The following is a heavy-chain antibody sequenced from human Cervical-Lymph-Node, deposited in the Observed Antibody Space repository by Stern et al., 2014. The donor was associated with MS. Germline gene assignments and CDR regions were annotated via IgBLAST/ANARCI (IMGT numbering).Heavy chain of an antibody. CDR2: IYYSGST. D-gene: IGHD3-10*01. CDR1: GGSISSGVYY. V-gene: IGHV4-31*02. J-gene: IGHJ6*02. CDR3: ARGRGLFGSYYYFGMDV. Sequence: QVQLQESGPGLVKPSQTLSLTCTVSGGSISSGVYYWSWIRQHPGKGLEWLGYIYYSGSTYYNPSLKSRVTVSVDTSKNQFSLNLSSVTAADTAVYYCARGRGLFGSYYYFGMDVWGQGTTVTVSS.